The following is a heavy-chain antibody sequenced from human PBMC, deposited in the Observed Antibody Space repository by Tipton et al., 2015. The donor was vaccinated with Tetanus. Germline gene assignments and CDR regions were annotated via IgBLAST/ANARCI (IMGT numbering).Heavy chain of an antibody. CDR1: GGSISSYY. Sequence: TLSLTCTVSGGSISSYYWSWIRQPPGKGLEWIGYVYISGSTNYNPSLKSRVTMSVDTSKNQFSLKLNSVTAADTAVYYCARAAGDYSATYGYQYYFDNWGRGAQVTVSS. D-gene: IGHD5-18*01. V-gene: IGHV4-59*01. CDR2: VYISGST. CDR3: ARAAGDYSATYGYQYYFDN. J-gene: IGHJ4*02.